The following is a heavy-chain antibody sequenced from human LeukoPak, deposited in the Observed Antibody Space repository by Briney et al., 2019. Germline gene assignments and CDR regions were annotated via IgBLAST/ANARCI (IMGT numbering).Heavy chain of an antibody. CDR1: GESFSGYY. D-gene: IGHD3-22*01. Sequence: SETLSLTXAVYGESFSGYYWSWIRQPPGKGLTWIGEINHSGTTNYNPSLKSRVTISLDTSKSQFSLMLSSVTAADTAVYYCARGKYDSGGYYLDYWGQGTLVTVSS. V-gene: IGHV4-34*01. CDR2: INHSGTT. J-gene: IGHJ4*02. CDR3: ARGKYDSGGYYLDY.